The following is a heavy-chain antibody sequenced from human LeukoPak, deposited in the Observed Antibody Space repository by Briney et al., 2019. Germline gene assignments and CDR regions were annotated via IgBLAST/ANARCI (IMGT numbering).Heavy chain of an antibody. CDR1: GYTFTSYY. CDR2: INPSGGST. D-gene: IGHD2-2*01. J-gene: IGHJ4*02. CDR3: ARDLDIVVVPAAPGDY. V-gene: IGHV1-46*01. Sequence: ASVKVSCKASGYTFTSYYMHWVRQAPGQGLEWMGIINPSGGSTSYAQKFQGRVTMTRDTSTSTVYMELSSLRSEDTAVYYCARDLDIVVVPAAPGDYWGQGTLVTVSS.